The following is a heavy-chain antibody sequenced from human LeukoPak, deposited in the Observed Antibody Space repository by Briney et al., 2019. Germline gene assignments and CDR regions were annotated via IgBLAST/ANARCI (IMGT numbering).Heavy chain of an antibody. CDR2: ISSSSSYI. V-gene: IGHV3-21*01. CDR3: AKSIAVAGLGGGRIFDY. Sequence: PGGSLRLSCAASGFTFSSYSMNWVRQALGKGLEWVSSISSSSSYIYYADSVKGRFTISRDNAKNSLYLQMNSLRDEDRAVYYCAKSIAVAGLGGGRIFDYWGQGTLVTVSS. CDR1: GFTFSSYS. J-gene: IGHJ4*02. D-gene: IGHD6-19*01.